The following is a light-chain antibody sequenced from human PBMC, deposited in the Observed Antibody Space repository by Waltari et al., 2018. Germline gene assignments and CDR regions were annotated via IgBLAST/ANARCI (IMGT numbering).Light chain of an antibody. Sequence: QSVLTQPPSASGTPGQSVTISCSGSSSNIGSNSVNWYQQLPGSALKLLIYNDEHRPSGVPDRFSGSKSGTSASLAISGLQSEDEADYYCAAWDDSLNGWVFGGGTKLTVL. V-gene: IGLV1-44*01. CDR3: AAWDDSLNGWV. CDR1: SSNIGSNS. J-gene: IGLJ3*02. CDR2: NDE.